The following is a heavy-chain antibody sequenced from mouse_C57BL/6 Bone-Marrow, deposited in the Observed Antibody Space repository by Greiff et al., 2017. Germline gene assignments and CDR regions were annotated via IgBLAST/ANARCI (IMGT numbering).Heavy chain of an antibody. Sequence: VQLQQSGPELVKPGASVKISCKASGYAFSSSWMNWVKQRPGQGLEWIGRIYPGDGDTNYNGKFKGKATLTADKSSSPAYMQRSSRTSEDSAVYFGARAYYIFDYWGKGTLVTVAA. CDR1: GYAFSSSW. D-gene: IGHD2-12*01. V-gene: IGHV1-82*01. J-gene: IGHJ3*01. CDR2: IYPGDGDT. CDR3: ARAYYIFDY.